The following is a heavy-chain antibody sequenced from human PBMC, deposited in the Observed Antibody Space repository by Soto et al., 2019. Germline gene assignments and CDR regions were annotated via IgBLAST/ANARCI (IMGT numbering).Heavy chain of an antibody. CDR3: ASLAATTYYYYGMDV. D-gene: IGHD5-12*01. V-gene: IGHV3-21*01. CDR2: ISSSSSYI. CDR1: GFTFSSYS. J-gene: IGHJ6*02. Sequence: GGSLRLSCAASGFTFSSYSMNWVRQAPGKGLEWVSSISSSSSYIYYADSVKGRFTISRDNAKNSLYLQMNSLRAEDTAVYYCASLAATTYYYYGMDVWGQGTTVTVSS.